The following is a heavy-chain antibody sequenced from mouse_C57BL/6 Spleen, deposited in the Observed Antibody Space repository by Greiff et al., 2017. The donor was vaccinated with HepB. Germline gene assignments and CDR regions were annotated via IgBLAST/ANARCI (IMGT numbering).Heavy chain of an antibody. CDR3: ARTTTVVASFAY. J-gene: IGHJ3*01. D-gene: IGHD1-1*01. Sequence: DVQLQESGGGLVKPGGSLKLSCAASGFTFSSYAMSWVRQTPEKRLEWVATISDGGSYTYYPDNVKGRFTISRDNAKNNLYLQMSHLKSEDTAMYYCARTTTVVASFAYWGQGTLVTVSA. CDR2: ISDGGSYT. V-gene: IGHV5-4*01. CDR1: GFTFSSYA.